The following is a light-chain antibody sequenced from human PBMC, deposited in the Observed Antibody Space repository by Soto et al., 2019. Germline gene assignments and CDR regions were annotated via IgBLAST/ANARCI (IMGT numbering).Light chain of an antibody. CDR3: SSYTSSSTRVV. CDR1: SSDFGGYNY. J-gene: IGLJ2*01. CDR2: DVS. V-gene: IGLV2-14*01. Sequence: QSVLTQPASVSGSPGQSITISCTGTSSDFGGYNYVSWYQQHPGKAPKLMIYDVSNRPSGVSNRFSGSKSGNTASLTISGLQAEDEADYYCSSYTSSSTRVVFGGGTQLTVL.